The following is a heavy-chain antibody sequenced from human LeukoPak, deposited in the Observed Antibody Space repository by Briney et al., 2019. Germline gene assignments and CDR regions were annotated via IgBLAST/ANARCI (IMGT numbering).Heavy chain of an antibody. CDR3: AKGDYSSSTFYYYYGMDV. D-gene: IGHD6-6*01. CDR1: GFTFSSYA. CDR2: ISGSGGST. Sequence: PGGSLRLSCAASGFTFSSYAMSWVRQAPGKGLEWVSAISGSGGSTYYADSVKGRFTISRDSSKNTLYLQMNSLRAEDTAVYYCAKGDYSSSTFYYYYGMDVWGQGTTVTVSS. J-gene: IGHJ6*02. V-gene: IGHV3-23*01.